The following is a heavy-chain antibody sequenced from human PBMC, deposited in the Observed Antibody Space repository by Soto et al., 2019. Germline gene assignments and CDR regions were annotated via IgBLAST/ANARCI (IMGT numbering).Heavy chain of an antibody. CDR3: AREKYSSSGTFDY. CDR1: GYTFSSYD. Sequence: QVQLVQSGAEVKKPGASVKVSCKASGYTFSSYDINWVRQAPGQGLEWMGWMNTDTGNTGYAQMFQGRVTMTRDTSITTAYMEASGLRSEDTAVYYCAREKYSSSGTFDYWGQGSLVTVSS. J-gene: IGHJ4*02. D-gene: IGHD6-6*01. CDR2: MNTDTGNT. V-gene: IGHV1-8*01.